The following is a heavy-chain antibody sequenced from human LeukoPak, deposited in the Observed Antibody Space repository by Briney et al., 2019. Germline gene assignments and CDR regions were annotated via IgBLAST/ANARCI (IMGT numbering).Heavy chain of an antibody. V-gene: IGHV3-33*06. J-gene: IGHJ6*03. Sequence: GRSLRLSFAASRFTFSSYGMHWVRQAPGKGLEWVAVIWYDGSNKYYADSVKGRFTISRDNSKNTLYLQMNSLRAEDTAVYYCAKGGGTSPIGGYYYYYYYMHGWGKGTTVTVSS. CDR3: AKGGGTSPIGGYYYYYYYMHG. CDR2: IWYDGSNK. CDR1: RFTFSSYG. D-gene: IGHD2-2*01.